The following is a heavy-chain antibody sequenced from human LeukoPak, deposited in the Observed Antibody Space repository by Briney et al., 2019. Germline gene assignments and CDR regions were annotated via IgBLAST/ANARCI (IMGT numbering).Heavy chain of an antibody. D-gene: IGHD2-2*01. Sequence: GGSLRLSCAASGFTFSSYSMNWVRQAPGKGLEWVSSISSSSSYIYYADSVKGRFTISRDNAKNSLYLQMNSLRAEDTAVYYCARDPKNRGYCSSTSCYEVDYWGQGTLVAVSS. CDR3: ARDPKNRGYCSSTSCYEVDY. J-gene: IGHJ4*02. CDR1: GFTFSSYS. V-gene: IGHV3-21*01. CDR2: ISSSSSYI.